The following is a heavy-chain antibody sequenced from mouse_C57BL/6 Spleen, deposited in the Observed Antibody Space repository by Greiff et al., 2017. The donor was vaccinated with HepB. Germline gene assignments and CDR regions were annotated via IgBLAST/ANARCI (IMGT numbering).Heavy chain of an antibody. D-gene: IGHD3-3*01. CDR3: ARRLRAWFAY. CDR2: ISSGSSTI. V-gene: IGHV5-17*01. J-gene: IGHJ3*01. CDR1: GFTFSDYG. Sequence: DVKLVESGGGLVKPGGSLKLSCAASGFTFSDYGMHWVRQAPEKGLEWVAYISSGSSTIYYADTVKGRFTISRDNAKNTLFLQMTSLRSEDTAMYYCARRLRAWFAYWGQGTLVTVSA.